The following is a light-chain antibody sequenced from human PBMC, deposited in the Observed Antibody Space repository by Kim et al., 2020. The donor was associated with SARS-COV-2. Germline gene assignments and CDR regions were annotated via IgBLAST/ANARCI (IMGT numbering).Light chain of an antibody. CDR1: QPINNF. CDR3: QHYDSYPPT. CDR2: AAS. V-gene: IGKV1-16*01. Sequence: DIQMTQSPSSLSASVGARVFSTCRASQPINNFLAWFQQKPGKAPKSLIYAASSLQSGVPSRFSGSGSGTDFTLTITNVQPEDSATYYCQHYDSYPPTFGQGKRLEIK. J-gene: IGKJ5*01.